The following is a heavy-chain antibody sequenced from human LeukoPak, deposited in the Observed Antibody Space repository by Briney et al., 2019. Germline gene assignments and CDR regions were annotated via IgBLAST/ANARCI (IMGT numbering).Heavy chain of an antibody. J-gene: IGHJ4*02. CDR1: GFTFTSYA. CDR2: ISDSSGST. D-gene: IGHD4-17*01. V-gene: IGHV3-23*01. Sequence: PGGSLRLSCAASGFTFTSYAMSRVRQAPGKGLEWVSGISDSSGSTYYADFVKRRFTISRDNSKNTLYLQMNSLRAEDTAVYYCAKLKSTVTMSFDYWGQGTLVTASS. CDR3: AKLKSTVTMSFDY.